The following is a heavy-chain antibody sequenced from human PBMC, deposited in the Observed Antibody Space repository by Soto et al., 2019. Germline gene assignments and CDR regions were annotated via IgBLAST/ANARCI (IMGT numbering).Heavy chain of an antibody. Sequence: PSETLSLTCTVSGGSISSSSYYWGWIRQPPGKGLEWIGSIYYSGSTYYNPSLKSRVTISVDTSKNQFSLKLSSVTAADTAVYYCESRGYYSPDAFDIWGQGTMVTVS. CDR3: ESRGYYSPDAFDI. J-gene: IGHJ3*02. CDR1: GGSISSSSYY. V-gene: IGHV4-39*01. CDR2: IYYSGST. D-gene: IGHD3-3*01.